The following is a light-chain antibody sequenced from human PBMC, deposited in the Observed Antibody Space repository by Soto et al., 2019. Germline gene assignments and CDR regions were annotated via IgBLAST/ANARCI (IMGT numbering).Light chain of an antibody. CDR1: SXNIGGNS. V-gene: IGLV1-51*01. CDR3: EAWDRSLIAYV. Sequence: QSVLTQPPSVSAAPGQKVTISCSGSSXNIGGNSVSWYQQLPGTAPKLLIYDDNKRPSGIPDRFSGSKSGTSATLGITGFQTGDEANYYCEAWDRSLIAYVFGTGTKFTVL. CDR2: DDN. J-gene: IGLJ1*01.